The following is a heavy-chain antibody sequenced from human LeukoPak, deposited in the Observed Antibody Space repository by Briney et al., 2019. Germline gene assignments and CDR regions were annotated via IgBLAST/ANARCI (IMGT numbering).Heavy chain of an antibody. V-gene: IGHV4-34*01. Sequence: SETLSLTCAVYGGSFSGYYRGWIRQPPGKGLEWIGNIYYSGSTYYNPSLKSRVTISEDTSKNQFSLKLSSVTAADTAVYYCARRSSSWYSKIDSWGQGTLVTVSS. D-gene: IGHD6-13*01. CDR1: GGSFSGYY. CDR3: ARRSSSWYSKIDS. CDR2: IYYSGST. J-gene: IGHJ4*02.